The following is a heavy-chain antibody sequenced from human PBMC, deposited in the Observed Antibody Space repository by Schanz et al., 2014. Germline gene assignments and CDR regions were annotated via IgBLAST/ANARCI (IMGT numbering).Heavy chain of an antibody. D-gene: IGHD3-10*01. CDR2: ISGSSRTI. V-gene: IGHV3-48*01. J-gene: IGHJ4*02. CDR3: VSSGSYSSYAF. Sequence: VQLVESGGGVVQPGRSLRLSCAASGFMFSSYSMNWVRQAPGKGLEWVSYISGSSRTIYYADSMKGRFTVSRDNAENALYLQMNSLRAEDTAVYHCVSSGSYSSYAFWGQGTLVTVSS. CDR1: GFMFSSYS.